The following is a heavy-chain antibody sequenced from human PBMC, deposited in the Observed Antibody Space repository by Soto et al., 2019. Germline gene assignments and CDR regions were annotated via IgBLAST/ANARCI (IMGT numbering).Heavy chain of an antibody. CDR3: ARWRVRGVIDAYYYYGMDV. CDR2: INHSGST. CDR1: GGSFSGYY. J-gene: IGHJ6*02. V-gene: IGHV4-34*01. D-gene: IGHD3-10*01. Sequence: SETLSLTCAVYGGSFSGYYWSWIRQPPGKGLEWIGEINHSGSTNYNPSLKSRVTISVETSKNQFSLKLSSVTAADTAVYYCARWRVRGVIDAYYYYGMDVWGQGTTVTVSS.